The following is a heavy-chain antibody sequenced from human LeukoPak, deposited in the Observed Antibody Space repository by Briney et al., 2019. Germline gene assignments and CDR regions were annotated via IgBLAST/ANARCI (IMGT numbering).Heavy chain of an antibody. CDR1: GGSFSGYY. Sequence: SETLSLTCAVYGGSFSGYYWSWIRQPPGKGLEWIGEINHSGSTNYNPSLKSRVTISVDTSKNQFSLKLSSVTAADTAVYYCARDGGYDSSGYYTYYFDYWGQGTLVTVSS. V-gene: IGHV4-34*01. CDR2: INHSGST. J-gene: IGHJ4*02. D-gene: IGHD3-22*01. CDR3: ARDGGYDSSGYYTYYFDY.